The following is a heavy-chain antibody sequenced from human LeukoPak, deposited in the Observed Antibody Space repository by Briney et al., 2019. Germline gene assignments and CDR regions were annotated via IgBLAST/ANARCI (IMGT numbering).Heavy chain of an antibody. V-gene: IGHV3-53*01. CDR1: GFTVSSNY. CDR2: IYSGGST. D-gene: IGHD5-18*01. CDR3: ARGGGYSYGQDFDY. J-gene: IGHJ4*02. Sequence: GGSLRLSCAASGFTVSSNYMSWVRQAPGKGLEWVSVIYSGGSTYYADSVKGRFTISRDNSKNTLYLQMNSLRAEDTAVYYCARGGGYSYGQDFDYWGQGTLVTVSS.